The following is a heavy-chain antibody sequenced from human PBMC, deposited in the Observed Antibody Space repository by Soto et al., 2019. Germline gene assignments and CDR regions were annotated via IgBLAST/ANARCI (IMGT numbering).Heavy chain of an antibody. D-gene: IGHD4-17*01. J-gene: IGHJ6*02. CDR2: ISSSSSYI. CDR3: ARVYGDYVLGYYGMDV. Sequence: GGSLRLSCAASGFTFSSYSMNWVRQAPGKGLEWVSSISSSSSYIYYADSVKGRFTISRDNAKNSLHLQMNSLRAEDTAVYYCARVYGDYVLGYYGMDVWGQGTTVTVSS. V-gene: IGHV3-21*01. CDR1: GFTFSSYS.